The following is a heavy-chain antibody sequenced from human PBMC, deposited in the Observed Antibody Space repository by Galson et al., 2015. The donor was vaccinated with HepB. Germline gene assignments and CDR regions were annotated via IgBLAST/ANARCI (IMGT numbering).Heavy chain of an antibody. Sequence: SLRLSCAASGFTFSSYAMSWVRQAPGKGLEWVSAISGSGGSTYYADSVKGRFTISRDNSKNTLYLQMNSLRAEDTAVYYCARGSVVSDAFDIWGQGTMVTVSS. D-gene: IGHD2-15*01. CDR1: GFTFSSYA. V-gene: IGHV3-23*01. J-gene: IGHJ3*02. CDR3: ARGSVVSDAFDI. CDR2: ISGSGGST.